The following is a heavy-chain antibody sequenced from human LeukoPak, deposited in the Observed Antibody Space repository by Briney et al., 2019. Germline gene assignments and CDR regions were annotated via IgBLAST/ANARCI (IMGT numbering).Heavy chain of an antibody. V-gene: IGHV1-46*03. J-gene: IGHJ4*02. CDR1: GYTFTSYY. CDR2: INPSGGST. CDR3: ARENGDASFDY. Sequence: ASVKVSCKASGYTFTSYYMHWVRQAPGQGLEGMGIINPSGGSTSYAQKFQGRVTMTRDTSTSTVSMELSSLRSEDTAVYYCARENGDASFDYWGQGTLVTVSS. D-gene: IGHD4-17*01.